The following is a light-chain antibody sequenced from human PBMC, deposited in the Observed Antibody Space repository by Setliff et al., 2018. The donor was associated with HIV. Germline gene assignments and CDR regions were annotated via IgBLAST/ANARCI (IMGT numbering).Light chain of an antibody. CDR3: CSYAGSDTWI. V-gene: IGLV2-23*02. CDR1: SSDVGGYMS. Sequence: QSVLTQPASVSGPPGQSITISCTGSSSDVGGYMSVSWYQQYPGEVPKLMIYDVTKRPSGISNRFSGSKSGSTASLTISGLQAEDEADYYCCSYAGSDTWIFGGGTKVTVL. J-gene: IGLJ2*01. CDR2: DVT.